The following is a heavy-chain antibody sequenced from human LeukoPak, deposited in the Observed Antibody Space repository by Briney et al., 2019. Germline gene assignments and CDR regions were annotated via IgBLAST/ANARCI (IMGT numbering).Heavy chain of an antibody. V-gene: IGHV3-9*03. J-gene: IGHJ5*02. Sequence: GGSLRLSCAASGFIFDDYAMHWVRQAPGKGLEWVSGISWNSDTIGYADSVKGRFTISRDNARNSLYLQMHSLRPEDMALYYCAKGNSGSYSQDWFDPWGQGTLVTVSS. CDR3: AKGNSGSYSQDWFDP. CDR2: ISWNSDTI. D-gene: IGHD1-26*01. CDR1: GFIFDDYA.